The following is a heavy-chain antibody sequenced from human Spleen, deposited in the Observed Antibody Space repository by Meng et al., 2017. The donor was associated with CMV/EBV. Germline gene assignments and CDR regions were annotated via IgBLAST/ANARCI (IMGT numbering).Heavy chain of an antibody. D-gene: IGHD6-19*01. Sequence: SQTLSLTCAVSSGSFSGYYWTWVRQPPGKGLEWIGEISHSGGTNYNPSLKSRVTISVDTSKNQFSLKLSSVTAADTAVYYCARVWSSGGTDYWGQGTLVTVSS. V-gene: IGHV4-34*01. J-gene: IGHJ4*02. CDR2: ISHSGGT. CDR3: ARVWSSGGTDY. CDR1: SGSFSGYY.